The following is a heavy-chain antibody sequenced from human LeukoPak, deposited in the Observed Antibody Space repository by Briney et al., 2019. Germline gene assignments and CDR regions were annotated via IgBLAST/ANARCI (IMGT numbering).Heavy chain of an antibody. CDR1: GGSFSGYY. J-gene: IGHJ4*02. Sequence: SETLSLTCAVYGGSFSGYYWSWIRQPPGKGLEWIGEINHSGSTNYNPSLKSRVTISVDTSKNQFSLKLSSVTAAGTAVYYCARGNGPFDYWGQGTLVTVSS. V-gene: IGHV4-34*01. CDR2: INHSGST. CDR3: ARGNGPFDY.